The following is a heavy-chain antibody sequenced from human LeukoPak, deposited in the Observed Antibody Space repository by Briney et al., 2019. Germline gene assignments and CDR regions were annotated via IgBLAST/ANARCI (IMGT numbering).Heavy chain of an antibody. Sequence: PGRSLRLSCAASGFTFSSYAMHWVRQAPGKGLEWVALIPYDGSNKYYADSVKGRFTISRDNSKNTLYLQMNSLRAEDTAVYYCAKFFTGEYVRAFDIWGQGTMVNVSS. J-gene: IGHJ3*02. CDR1: GFTFSSYA. V-gene: IGHV3-30*18. D-gene: IGHD3-10*02. CDR3: AKFFTGEYVRAFDI. CDR2: IPYDGSNK.